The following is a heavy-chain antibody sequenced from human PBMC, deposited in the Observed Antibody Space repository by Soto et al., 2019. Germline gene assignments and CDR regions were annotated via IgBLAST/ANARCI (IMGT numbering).Heavy chain of an antibody. V-gene: IGHV6-1*01. CDR1: VGNGFSNAIS. CDR3: ARGRSSSFDF. J-gene: IGHJ4*02. D-gene: IGHD6-13*01. CDR2: TYYRSKWYN. Sequence: SQTLSLPCDVSVGNGFSNAISWNWIRQSPSRGLEWLGRTYYRSKWYNEYAVSVKSRLIVNLDTSTNLFSLQLNSVTSEDTAVYYCARGRSSSFDFWGQGTPVTVSS.